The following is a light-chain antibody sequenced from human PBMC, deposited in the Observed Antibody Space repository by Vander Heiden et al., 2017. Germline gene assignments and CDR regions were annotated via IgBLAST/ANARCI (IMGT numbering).Light chain of an antibody. Sequence: QLVLTQSPSASASLGASVKLTCTLSRGHSSYAIAWHQQQPEKGPRYLMKLNSDGSHSKGDGIPDRFSGSSSGAERYLTISSLQSEDEADYYCQTWGTFGVFGGGTKLTVL. CDR1: RGHSSYA. CDR2: LNSDGSH. V-gene: IGLV4-69*01. J-gene: IGLJ3*02. CDR3: QTWGTFGV.